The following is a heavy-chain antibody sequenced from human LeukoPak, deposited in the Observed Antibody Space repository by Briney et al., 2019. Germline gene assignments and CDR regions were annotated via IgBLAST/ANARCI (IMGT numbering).Heavy chain of an antibody. D-gene: IGHD3-22*01. Sequence: GESLQISCKGSGYSFTSYWIGWVRQLPGKGLEWMGTIYPGDSDTRYSPSFQGQVTISADKSISTAYLQWSSLKASDTAMYYCARLPYYYDSSGYYYFDYWGQGTLVTVSS. CDR3: ARLPYYYDSSGYYYFDY. CDR1: GYSFTSYW. V-gene: IGHV5-51*01. J-gene: IGHJ4*02. CDR2: IYPGDSDT.